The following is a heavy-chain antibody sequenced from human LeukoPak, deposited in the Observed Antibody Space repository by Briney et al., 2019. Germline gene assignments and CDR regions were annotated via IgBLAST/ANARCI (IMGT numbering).Heavy chain of an antibody. CDR2: IKQDGSES. CDR3: ATEVDTALVSNHFDY. D-gene: IGHD5-18*01. Sequence: GGSLRLSCAASGFTFSNYWMSWVRQAPGKGLEWVANIKQDGSESYYVNSVKGRFTFSRDNAKNSLYLQMNSLRAEDTAVYYCATEVDTALVSNHFDYWGQGTLVTVSS. J-gene: IGHJ4*02. V-gene: IGHV3-7*01. CDR1: GFTFSNYW.